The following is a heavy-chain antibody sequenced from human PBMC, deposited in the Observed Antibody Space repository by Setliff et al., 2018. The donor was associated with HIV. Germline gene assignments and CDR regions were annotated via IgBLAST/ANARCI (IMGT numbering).Heavy chain of an antibody. J-gene: IGHJ4*02. CDR1: DGSISTGSYY. CDR2: IYTSGST. D-gene: IGHD3-16*02. CDR3: ARGRFVGFDY. V-gene: IGHV4-61*02. Sequence: PSETLSLTCTVADGSISTGSYYWSWVRQPAGRGLEWIGRIYTSGSTNYNPSLKSRVTMSVDTSKNQFSLNLTSVTAADTAVYYCARGRFVGFDYWGRGTLVTVSS.